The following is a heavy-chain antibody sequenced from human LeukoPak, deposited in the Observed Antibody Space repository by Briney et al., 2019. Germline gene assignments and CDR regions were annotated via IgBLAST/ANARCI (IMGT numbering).Heavy chain of an antibody. V-gene: IGHV3-11*01. Sequence: PGGSLRLSCAASGFTFSDHYMSWIRQAPGKGLEWVSYISSSGSTIYYADSVKGRFTISRDNAKNSLYLQMDSLRAEDTAVYYCAGTGNYYDSSGYAYFDYWGQGTLVTVSS. CDR2: ISSSGSTI. J-gene: IGHJ4*02. CDR3: AGTGNYYDSSGYAYFDY. D-gene: IGHD3-22*01. CDR1: GFTFSDHY.